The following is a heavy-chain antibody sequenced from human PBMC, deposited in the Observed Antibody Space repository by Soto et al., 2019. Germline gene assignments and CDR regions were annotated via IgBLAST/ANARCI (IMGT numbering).Heavy chain of an antibody. Sequence: PSETLSLTCAVYGGSFSGYYWSWIRQPPGKGLEWIGEINHSGSINYNPSLKSRVTISVDTSKNQFSLKLSSVTAADTAVYYCARGLITYSGLRSLPCYFDYWGQGTLVTVSS. J-gene: IGHJ4*02. CDR3: ARGLITYSGLRSLPCYFDY. V-gene: IGHV4-34*01. CDR1: GGSFSGYY. CDR2: INHSGSI. D-gene: IGHD5-12*01.